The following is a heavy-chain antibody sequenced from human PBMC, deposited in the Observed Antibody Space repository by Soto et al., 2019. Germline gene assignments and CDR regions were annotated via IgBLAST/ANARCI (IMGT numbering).Heavy chain of an antibody. J-gene: IGHJ5*02. CDR1: GFSLSNARMG. CDR2: IFSNDEK. CDR3: ARIISVPAAIWFDP. V-gene: IGHV2-26*01. D-gene: IGHD2-2*02. Sequence: VSGPTLVNPTETLTLTCTVSGFSLSNARMGVSWIRQPPGKALEWLAHIFSNDEKSYSTSLKSRLTISKDTSKSQVVLTMTNMDPVDTATYYCARIISVPAAIWFDPWGQGTLLTVSS.